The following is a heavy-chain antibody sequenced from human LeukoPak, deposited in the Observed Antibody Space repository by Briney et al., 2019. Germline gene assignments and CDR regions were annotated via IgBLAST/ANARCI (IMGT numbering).Heavy chain of an antibody. Sequence: PSETLSLTCTVSGGSISSYYWSWIRRPAGKGLEWIGRIYTSGSTNYNPSLKSRVTMSVDTSKNQFSLKLSSVTAADTAVYYCARDYGSGSYVNWFDPWGQGTLVTVSS. CDR2: IYTSGST. V-gene: IGHV4-4*07. D-gene: IGHD3-10*01. J-gene: IGHJ5*02. CDR1: GGSISSYY. CDR3: ARDYGSGSYVNWFDP.